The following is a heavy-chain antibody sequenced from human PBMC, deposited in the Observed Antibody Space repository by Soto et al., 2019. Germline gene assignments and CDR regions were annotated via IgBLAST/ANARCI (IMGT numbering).Heavy chain of an antibody. CDR3: AKSPGGIDGYNGDYYGMDV. Sequence: EVHLLESGGDLVQPGGSLRLSCTASGLTFSTYAMSWVRQAPGKGLEWVSAIGGSGTGGRTYYADSGKGRFTIARDNSKNTVSLQMNSLRADDTAVYYCAKSPGGIDGYNGDYYGMDVWGQGTMVTVSS. D-gene: IGHD5-18*01. J-gene: IGHJ6*02. CDR2: IGGSGTGGRT. CDR1: GLTFSTYA. V-gene: IGHV3-23*01.